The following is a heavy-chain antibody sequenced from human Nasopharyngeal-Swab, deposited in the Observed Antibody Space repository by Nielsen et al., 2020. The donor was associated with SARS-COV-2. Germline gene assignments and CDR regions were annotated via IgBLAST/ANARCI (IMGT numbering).Heavy chain of an antibody. CDR3: ARKRGEQWLSQFDY. CDR1: GYTFINYG. J-gene: IGHJ4*02. D-gene: IGHD6-19*01. CDR2: SSAYNSNT. V-gene: IGHV1-18*01. Sequence: ASVKVSCKASGYTFINYGITWVRQAPGQGLEWMGWSSAYNSNTNYAQKFQGRVTMTTDTSTNTAYMELRNLRSDDTAVYYCARKRGEQWLSQFDYWGQGTLVTVSS.